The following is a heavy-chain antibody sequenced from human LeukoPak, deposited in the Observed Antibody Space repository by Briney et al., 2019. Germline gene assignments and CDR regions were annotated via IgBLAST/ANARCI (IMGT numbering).Heavy chain of an antibody. CDR2: IYSSGST. CDR3: ARDRGGPEGD. Sequence: GGSLRLSCAASGFTFDDYGMSWVRQAPGKGLEWVSVIYSSGSTYYADSVKGRFTISRDNSKNTLYLQMNSLRADDTAVYYCARDRGGPEGDWGQGTLVTVSS. V-gene: IGHV3-53*01. J-gene: IGHJ4*02. CDR1: GFTFDDYG. D-gene: IGHD2-15*01.